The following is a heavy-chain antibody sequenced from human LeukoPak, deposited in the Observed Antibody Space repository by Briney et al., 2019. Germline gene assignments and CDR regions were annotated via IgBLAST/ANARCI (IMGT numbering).Heavy chain of an antibody. D-gene: IGHD3-10*01. J-gene: IGHJ4*02. V-gene: IGHV1-69*13. CDR1: GGTFSSYA. Sequence: GPSVKVSCKASGGTFSSYAISWVRQAPGQGLEWMGGIIPIFGTANYAQKFQGRVTITADESTSTAYMELSSLRSEDTAVYYCARDPLNYGSGSYFDYWGQGTLVTVSS. CDR3: ARDPLNYGSGSYFDY. CDR2: IIPIFGTA.